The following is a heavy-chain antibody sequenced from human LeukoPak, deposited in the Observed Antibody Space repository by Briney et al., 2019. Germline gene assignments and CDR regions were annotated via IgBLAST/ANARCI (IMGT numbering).Heavy chain of an antibody. Sequence: PGGSLRLSCAASGFTFSNDGMHWVRQAPGKGLEWVAVISYDGSKKYYADSVKGRFTISRDNSKNTLYLQMNSLRPEDTAVYYCAKSSPRRMTMIRDKYHFDYWGQGTLVTVSS. CDR2: ISYDGSKK. D-gene: IGHD3-10*01. CDR1: GFTFSNDG. J-gene: IGHJ4*01. V-gene: IGHV3-30*18. CDR3: AKSSPRRMTMIRDKYHFDY.